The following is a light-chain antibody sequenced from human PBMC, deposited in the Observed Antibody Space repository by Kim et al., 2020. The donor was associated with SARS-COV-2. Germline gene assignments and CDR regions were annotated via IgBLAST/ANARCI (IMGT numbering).Light chain of an antibody. CDR2: GAA. CDR3: QQYNSSPPWT. J-gene: IGKJ1*01. Sequence: APGERATLSCRASQSVSSNFDGYQQQHGQAPRLLIYGAATRATGITARCSGSGSGRAFTPTIISLQSEDFAVYYYQQYNSSPPWTFGQGTKVDIK. V-gene: IGKV3-15*01. CDR1: QSVSSN.